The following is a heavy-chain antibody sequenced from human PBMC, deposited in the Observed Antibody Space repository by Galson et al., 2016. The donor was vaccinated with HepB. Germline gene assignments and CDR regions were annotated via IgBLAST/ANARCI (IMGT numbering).Heavy chain of an antibody. D-gene: IGHD2-2*01. CDR1: GGSISSNNY. CDR3: ARDSTTSPREYYGIDV. V-gene: IGHV4-30-4*01. J-gene: IGHJ6*02. Sequence: TLSLTCAVSGGSISSNNYWSWIRQPPGKGLEWIGYIHSSGTTQYNPSLKRRLIISLDTSWNQFSLKLSAVTAADTAVYYCARDSTTSPREYYGIDVWGQGTTVTVSS. CDR2: IHSSGTT.